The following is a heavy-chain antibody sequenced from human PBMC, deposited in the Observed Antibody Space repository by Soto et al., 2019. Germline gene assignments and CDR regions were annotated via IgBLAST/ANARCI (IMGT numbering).Heavy chain of an antibody. Sequence: SETLSLTCTVSGGSISSHYWSWIRQPPGKGLEWIGYIYYSGNTNYNPTLKSRVTISVDTSKNQFSLKLSSVTAADTAVYYCAREFYSSSGAFDIWGQGTMVTVSS. J-gene: IGHJ3*02. CDR2: IYYSGNT. CDR3: AREFYSSSGAFDI. CDR1: GGSISSHY. V-gene: IGHV4-59*11. D-gene: IGHD6-13*01.